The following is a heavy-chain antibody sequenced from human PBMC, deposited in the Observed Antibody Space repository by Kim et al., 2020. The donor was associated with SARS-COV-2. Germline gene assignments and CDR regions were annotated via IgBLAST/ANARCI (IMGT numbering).Heavy chain of an antibody. V-gene: IGHV4-59*08. D-gene: IGHD6-13*01. CDR1: GGSISSYY. J-gene: IGHJ2*01. Sequence: SETLSLTCTVSGGSISSYYWSWIRQPPGKGLEWIGYIYYSGSTNYNPSLKSRVTISVDTSKNQFSLKPSSVTAADTAVYYCARRIGTPRIAGLRDYWYFDLWGRGTLVTVSS. CDR2: IYYSGST. CDR3: ARRIGTPRIAGLRDYWYFDL.